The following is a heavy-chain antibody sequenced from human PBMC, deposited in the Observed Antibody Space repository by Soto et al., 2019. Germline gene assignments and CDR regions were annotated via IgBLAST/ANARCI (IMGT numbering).Heavy chain of an antibody. CDR2: IYLGDSDT. D-gene: IGHD3-3*01. CDR3: ARLGFDYDFLSGYYNVHHYYGIDG. J-gene: IGHJ6*04. CDR1: GYKVSTWHNFTSYW. V-gene: IGHV5-51*01. Sequence: PGESLKISCMGSGYKVSTWHNFTSYWIAWVRQMPGEGLEWMGIIYLGDSDTRYSPSFQGQVTISADKSINTVYLQWSSLKASDTATYYCARLGFDYDFLSGYYNVHHYYGIDGWGKGTTVTVAS.